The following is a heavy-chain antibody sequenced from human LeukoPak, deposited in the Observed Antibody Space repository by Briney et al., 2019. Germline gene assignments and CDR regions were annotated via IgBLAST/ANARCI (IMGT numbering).Heavy chain of an antibody. CDR2: ISAYNGNT. Sequence: ASVKVSCKASGYTFTSYGISWVRQAPGQGLEWMGWISAYNGNTNYAQKLQGRDTMTTDTSTSTAYMELRSLRSDDTAVYYCARESYSGSYVYFDYWGQGTLVTVSS. D-gene: IGHD1-26*01. CDR1: GYTFTSYG. CDR3: ARESYSGSYVYFDY. J-gene: IGHJ4*02. V-gene: IGHV1-18*01.